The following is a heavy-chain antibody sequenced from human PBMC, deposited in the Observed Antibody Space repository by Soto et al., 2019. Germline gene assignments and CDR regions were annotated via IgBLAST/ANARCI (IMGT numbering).Heavy chain of an antibody. V-gene: IGHV1-2*04. D-gene: IGHD2-2*01. CDR3: ARGYCSSTSCYAYYYGMDV. CDR1: GYTFTGYY. J-gene: IGHJ6*02. CDR2: INPNSGGT. Sequence: QVQLVQSGAEVKKPGASVKVSCKASGYTFTGYYMHWVRQAPGQGLEWMGWINPNSGGTNYAQKFQGWVTMTRDTSISTAYMELSRLRSDDTAVYYCARGYCSSTSCYAYYYGMDVWGQGTTVTVSS.